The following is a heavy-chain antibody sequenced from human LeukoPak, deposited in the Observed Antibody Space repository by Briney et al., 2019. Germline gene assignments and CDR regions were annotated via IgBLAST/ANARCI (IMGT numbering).Heavy chain of an antibody. V-gene: IGHV1-2*02. CDR2: INPNSGGT. J-gene: IGHJ3*02. CDR3: ARPMVRGVPTDAFDI. D-gene: IGHD3-10*01. Sequence: ASVKVSCKASGYTFTGYYMHWVRQAPRQGLEWMGWINPNSGGTNYAQKFQGRVTMTRDTSISTAYMELSRLRSDDTAVYYCARPMVRGVPTDAFDIWGQGTMVTVSS. CDR1: GYTFTGYY.